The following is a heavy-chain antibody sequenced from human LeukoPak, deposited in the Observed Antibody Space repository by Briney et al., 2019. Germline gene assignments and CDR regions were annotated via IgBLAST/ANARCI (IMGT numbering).Heavy chain of an antibody. CDR1: GGSISSYY. J-gene: IGHJ5*02. CDR2: IYHSGNT. V-gene: IGHV4-59*01. Sequence: PSETLSLTCTVSGGSISSYYWSWIRQPPGKGLEWIAYIYHSGNTNYNPSLKSRVTMSVDTSKNQFSLNLSSVTAADTAVYYCARYTLNWFDPWGQGTLVTVSS. CDR3: ARYTLNWFDP.